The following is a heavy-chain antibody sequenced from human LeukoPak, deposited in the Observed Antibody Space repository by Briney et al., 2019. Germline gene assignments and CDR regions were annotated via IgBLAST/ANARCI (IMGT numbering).Heavy chain of an antibody. J-gene: IGHJ3*02. Sequence: ASETLSLTCAVSGGSISSGGYSWSWIRQPPGKGLEWIGYIYYSGSTNYNPSLKSRVTISVDTSKNQFSLKLSSVTAADTAVYYCARHDPIPIWGRIRAFDIWGQGTMVTVSS. CDR3: ARHDPIPIWGRIRAFDI. D-gene: IGHD3-16*01. V-gene: IGHV4-61*08. CDR1: GGSISSGGYS. CDR2: IYYSGST.